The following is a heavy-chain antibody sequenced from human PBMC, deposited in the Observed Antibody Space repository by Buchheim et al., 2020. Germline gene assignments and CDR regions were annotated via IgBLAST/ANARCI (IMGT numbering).Heavy chain of an antibody. CDR1: GFTFSSYG. D-gene: IGHD3-16*02. CDR2: ISYDGSNK. CDR3: AKGGARYYDYVWGSYPYGVYFDY. J-gene: IGHJ4*02. V-gene: IGHV3-30*18. Sequence: QVQLVESGGGVVQPGRSLRLSCAASGFTFSSYGMHWVRQAPGKGLEWVAVISYDGSNKYYADSVKGRFTISRDNFKNTLYLQMNSLRAEDTAVYYCAKGGARYYDYVWGSYPYGVYFDYWGQGTL.